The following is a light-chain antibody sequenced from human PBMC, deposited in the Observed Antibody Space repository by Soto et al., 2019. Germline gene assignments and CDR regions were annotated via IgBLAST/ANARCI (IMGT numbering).Light chain of an antibody. CDR3: QQYNNWPPWT. CDR2: DAS. Sequence: IVMTQSPGTLSVSPGESAMLSCRASQGVGSNLAWYQQKPGQAPRLLIYDASIRATGIPARFSGSGSGTVFTLNISSLQSEDFALYYCQQYNNWPPWTFGQGTKVDIK. V-gene: IGKV3-15*01. CDR1: QGVGSN. J-gene: IGKJ1*01.